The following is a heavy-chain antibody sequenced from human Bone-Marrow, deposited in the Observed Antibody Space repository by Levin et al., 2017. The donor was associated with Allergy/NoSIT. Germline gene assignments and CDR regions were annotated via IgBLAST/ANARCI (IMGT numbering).Heavy chain of an antibody. CDR3: ARASDYYYYGMDV. CDR2: INHSGST. J-gene: IGHJ6*02. V-gene: IGHV4-34*01. CDR1: GGSFSGYY. Sequence: SETLSLTCAVYGGSFSGYYWSWIRQPPGKGLEWIGEINHSGSTNYNPSLKSRVTISVDTSKNQFSLKLSSVTAADTAVYYCARASDYYYYGMDVWGQGTTVTVSS.